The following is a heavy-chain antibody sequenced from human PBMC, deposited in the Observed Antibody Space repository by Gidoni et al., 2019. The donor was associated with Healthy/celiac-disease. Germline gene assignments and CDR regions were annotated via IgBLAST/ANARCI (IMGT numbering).Heavy chain of an antibody. CDR3: ARAPFVGSSWYPFVH. CDR1: GFTFSDYY. V-gene: IGHV3-11*01. Sequence: QVQLVESGGGLVKPGGSLRPSCAASGFTFSDYYMSWIRQAPGKGLGWVSYISSSGSTIYYADSVKGRFTISRDNAKNSLYLQMNSLRAEDTAVYYCARAPFVGSSWYPFVHWGQGTLVTVSS. CDR2: ISSSGSTI. J-gene: IGHJ4*02. D-gene: IGHD6-13*01.